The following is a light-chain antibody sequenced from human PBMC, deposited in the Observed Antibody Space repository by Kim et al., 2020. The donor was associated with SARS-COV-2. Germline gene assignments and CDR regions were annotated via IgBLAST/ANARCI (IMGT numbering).Light chain of an antibody. CDR1: SSNIGSNY. J-gene: IGLJ7*01. Sequence: GQSVTISFSGSSSNIGSNYVHWYQQVPGAAPKLLIYWNNQRPSEVPDRFSGSRSGTSASLAISGVRSEDEADYYCAAWDDSLNAPVFGGGTQLTVL. CDR3: AAWDDSLNAPV. CDR2: WNN. V-gene: IGLV1-47*01.